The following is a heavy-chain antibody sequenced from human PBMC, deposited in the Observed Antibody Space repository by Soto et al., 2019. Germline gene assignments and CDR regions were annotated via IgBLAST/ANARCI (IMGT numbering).Heavy chain of an antibody. D-gene: IGHD3-9*01. Sequence: QVQLVESGGGVVQPGRSLRLSCAASGFTFSIYGMHWVRQAPGKGREWVAVIWYDGSNKYYADSVKGRFTISRDNSKNTLYLQMNSLRAEDTAVYDCARDLWYDILTGYDYYYYGLDVWGQGTTVTVSS. CDR3: ARDLWYDILTGYDYYYYGLDV. CDR2: IWYDGSNK. V-gene: IGHV3-33*01. J-gene: IGHJ6*02. CDR1: GFTFSIYG.